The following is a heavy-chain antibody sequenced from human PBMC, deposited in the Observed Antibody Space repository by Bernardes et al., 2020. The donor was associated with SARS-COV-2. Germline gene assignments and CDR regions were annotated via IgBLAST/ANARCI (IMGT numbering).Heavy chain of an antibody. CDR1: GFTFSSSW. J-gene: IGHJ5*02. CDR3: ARDLGYCTNGICSP. Sequence: GGSLRLSCAASGFTFSSSWMHWVRQAPGKGLVWVSRINPDGSNTNYADSVKGRFTISRDNAKNTLYLQMNSLRAEDTAVYYCARDLGYCTNGICSPWGQGILVTVSS. V-gene: IGHV3-74*01. CDR2: INPDGSNT. D-gene: IGHD2-8*01.